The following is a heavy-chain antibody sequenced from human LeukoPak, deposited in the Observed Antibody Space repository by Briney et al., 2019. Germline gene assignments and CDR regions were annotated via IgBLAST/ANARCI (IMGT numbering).Heavy chain of an antibody. J-gene: IGHJ4*02. CDR2: ISTGSGST. CDR1: GFTFSNYA. V-gene: IGHV3-23*01. D-gene: IGHD1-20*01. Sequence: GGSLRPSCAASGFTFSNYAMSWVRQGPGKGLEWVSSISTGSGSTFYADSVKGRFTISRDNSKNTLYLQMNSLRAEDTAVYYCAKGGFNYYFDYWGQGVLVTVSS. CDR3: AKGGFNYYFDY.